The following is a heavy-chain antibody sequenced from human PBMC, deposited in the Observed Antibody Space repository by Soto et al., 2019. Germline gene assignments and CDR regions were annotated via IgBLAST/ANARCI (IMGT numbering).Heavy chain of an antibody. Sequence: PSETLSLTCTVSGGSITSYYWSWIRQPPGKGLEWIGYIYFSGSANYNPSLKSRVTISVDTSKNQFSLKLSSVTAADTAVYYCARTSRFDCWGQGTPVTVSS. CDR3: ARTSRFDC. V-gene: IGHV4-59*08. D-gene: IGHD6-6*01. CDR2: IYFSGSA. J-gene: IGHJ4*02. CDR1: GGSITSYY.